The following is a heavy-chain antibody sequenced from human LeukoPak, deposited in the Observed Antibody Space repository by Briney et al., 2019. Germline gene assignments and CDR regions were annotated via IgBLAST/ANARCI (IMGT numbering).Heavy chain of an antibody. D-gene: IGHD2-15*01. CDR2: ISYDGSNK. CDR1: GVTFSSYA. J-gene: IGHJ5*02. V-gene: IGHV3-30-3*01. CDR3: ARQRLGYCSGGSCYSSHNWFDP. Sequence: GGSLRLSCAASGVTFSSYAMHWVRQAPGKGLVWVAVISYDGSNKYYADSVKGRFTISRDNSKNTLYLQMNSLRAEDTAVYYCARQRLGYCSGGSCYSSHNWFDPWGQGTLVTVSS.